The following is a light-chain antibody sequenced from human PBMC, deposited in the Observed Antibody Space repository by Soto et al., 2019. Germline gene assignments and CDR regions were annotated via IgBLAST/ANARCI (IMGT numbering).Light chain of an antibody. V-gene: IGKV1-39*01. Sequence: DIQMTQSPSSLSASVGDRVTITCRASQSISSYLNWYQQKPGKATKLLIYAASSLQSCVPSRFSGSGSGTDFTLTISSLQTEDFATYYYQQSYSTPRTFGQGTKVEIK. J-gene: IGKJ1*01. CDR2: AAS. CDR3: QQSYSTPRT. CDR1: QSISSY.